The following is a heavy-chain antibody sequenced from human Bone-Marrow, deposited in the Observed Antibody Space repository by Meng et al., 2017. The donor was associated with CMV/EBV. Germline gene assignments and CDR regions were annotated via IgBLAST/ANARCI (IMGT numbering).Heavy chain of an antibody. CDR1: GFDFNNYA. D-gene: IGHD3-3*01. V-gene: IGHV3-30*02. J-gene: IGHJ3*02. CDR2: VRYDGSDK. Sequence: GESLKISCAASGFDFNNYAMHWVRQAPGKGLEWVAFVRYDGSDKYYADSVKGRFTISKDNSKNMSYLQMNSLRAEDTAVYYCARDLPDIRFLEWLIEAAPDAFDIWGQGTMVTVSS. CDR3: ARDLPDIRFLEWLIEAAPDAFDI.